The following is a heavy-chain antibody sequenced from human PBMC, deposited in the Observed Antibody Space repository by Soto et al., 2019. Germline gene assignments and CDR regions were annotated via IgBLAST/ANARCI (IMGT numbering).Heavy chain of an antibody. V-gene: IGHV1-2*02. D-gene: IGHD2-2*01. CDR2: INPTTGGT. CDR3: TRAAGNPLTAYAPLGV. Sequence: GASVKVYWKASGYSLTEYYLHWVRHAPGQGLEWMGWINPTTGGTTYAQKFEGRVTMTRDRSVNTAYMELSRLRSDETALYCWTRAAGNPLTAYAPLGVWGQGSLVTVSS. CDR1: GYSLTEYY. J-gene: IGHJ1*01.